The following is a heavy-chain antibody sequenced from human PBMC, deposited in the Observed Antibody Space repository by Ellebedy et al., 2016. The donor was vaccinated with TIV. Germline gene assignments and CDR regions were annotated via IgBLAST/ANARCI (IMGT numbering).Heavy chain of an antibody. CDR3: ARENGYYFDY. D-gene: IGHD6-25*01. CDR2: MRQDGREE. J-gene: IGHJ4*02. Sequence: PGGSLRLSCAASGFTLSTYWMNWVRQAPGKGLEWVASMRQDGREEYFVDSVKGRFTISRDNTKNSLYWQMNSLRAEDTAVYFCARENGYYFDYWGQGTLVIVSS. CDR1: GFTLSTYW. V-gene: IGHV3-7*01.